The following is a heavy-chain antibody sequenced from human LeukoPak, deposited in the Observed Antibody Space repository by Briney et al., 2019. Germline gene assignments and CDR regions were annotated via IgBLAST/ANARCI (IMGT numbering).Heavy chain of an antibody. D-gene: IGHD6-25*01. CDR3: AKFFAPSGGASGWTWTIDN. J-gene: IGHJ4*02. Sequence: PGGSLRLSCAASGFRFDNYAMTWVRQAPGKGLEWVSVTGSDGGGIQYADFAKGRFSISRDNSENTLHLQMYSLGAEDTAVYYCAKFFAPSGGASGWTWTIDNWGQGTLVIVSS. V-gene: IGHV3-23*01. CDR2: TGSDGGGI. CDR1: GFRFDNYA.